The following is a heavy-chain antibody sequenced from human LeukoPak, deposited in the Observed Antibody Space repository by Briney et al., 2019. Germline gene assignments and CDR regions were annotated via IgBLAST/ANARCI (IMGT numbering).Heavy chain of an antibody. D-gene: IGHD1-14*01. J-gene: IGHJ5*02. CDR3: ARGQTNRGWFDP. CDR1: GYTFTSYY. V-gene: IGHV1-46*01. Sequence: ASVKVSCKASGYTFTSYYMHWVRQAPGQGLEWMGIINPSGGSTRYAQKFQGRVTMTRDTSTSTVYMDLSSLRSEDTAVYFCARGQTNRGWFDPWGQGTLVTVSS. CDR2: INPSGGST.